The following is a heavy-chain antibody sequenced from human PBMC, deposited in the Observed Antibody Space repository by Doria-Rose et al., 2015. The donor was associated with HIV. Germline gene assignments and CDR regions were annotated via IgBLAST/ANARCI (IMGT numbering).Heavy chain of an antibody. J-gene: IGHJ4*02. CDR3: ARIKSSRWYHKYYFDF. V-gene: IGHV2-26*01. D-gene: IGHD6-13*01. CDR2: IFSDDER. Sequence: QITLKESGPVLVKPTETLTLTCTVSGVSLSSPGMGVSWIRQPPGKALEWLANIFSDDERSYTTSLKSRLTISRGTSKSQVVITMTDMDPVDTATYYCARIKSSRWYHKYYFDFWGQGTLAIVSA. CDR1: GVSLSSPGMG.